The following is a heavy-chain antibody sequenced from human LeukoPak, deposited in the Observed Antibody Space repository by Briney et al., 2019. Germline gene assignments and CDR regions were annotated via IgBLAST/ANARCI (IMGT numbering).Heavy chain of an antibody. J-gene: IGHJ5*01. Sequence: ASVKVSCKASGGTLSSYAFSWVRQAPGQGLEWMGGIITIFGTANYAQQLQGRVTITGDESTSTAYMELSSLRSEDTAVYYCARARGIAAELASWDQGCLVTVSA. V-gene: IGHV1-69*13. CDR1: GGTLSSYA. CDR2: IITIFGTA. D-gene: IGHD6-13*01. CDR3: ARARGIAAELAS.